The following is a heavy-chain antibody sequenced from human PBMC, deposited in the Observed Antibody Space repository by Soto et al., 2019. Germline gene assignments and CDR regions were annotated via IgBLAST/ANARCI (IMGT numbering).Heavy chain of an antibody. CDR3: ARRSRYGSGSLHFDY. V-gene: IGHV4-39*01. D-gene: IGHD3-10*01. CDR2: IYYSGST. J-gene: IGHJ4*02. Sequence: SETLSLTCTVSGGSISSSSYYWGWIRQPPGKGLEWIGSIYYSGSTYYNPSLKSRVTISVDTSKNQFSLKLSSVTAADTAVYYCARRSRYGSGSLHFDYWGQGTLVTVSS. CDR1: GGSISSSSYY.